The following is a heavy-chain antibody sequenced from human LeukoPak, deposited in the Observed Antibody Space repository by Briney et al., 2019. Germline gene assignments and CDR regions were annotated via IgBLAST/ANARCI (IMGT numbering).Heavy chain of an antibody. CDR2: IYCSGST. CDR3: ARAQLRFLEWLSGCFDY. V-gene: IGHV4-39*07. D-gene: IGHD3-3*01. CDR1: GGSISSSSYY. J-gene: IGHJ4*02. Sequence: KSSETLSLTCTVSGGSISSSSYYWGWIRQPPGKGLEWIGSIYCSGSTYYNPSLKSRVTISVDTSKNQFSLKLSSVTAADTAVHYCARAQLRFLEWLSGCFDYWGQGTLVTVSS.